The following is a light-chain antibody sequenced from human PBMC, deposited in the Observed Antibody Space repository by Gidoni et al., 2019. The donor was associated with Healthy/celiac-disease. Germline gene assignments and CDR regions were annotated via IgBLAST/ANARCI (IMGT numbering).Light chain of an antibody. V-gene: IGKV1-33*01. CDR1: QDISNY. CDR3: QQYDNLPYT. CDR2: DAS. Sequence: DIQMTQSPSSLSASVGDRVTITCQASQDISNYLTWYQQKPGKAPKLLIYDASNLETGVPSRFSGSGSGTDFTFTISSLQPEDIATYYCQQYDNLPYTFXQXTKLDIK. J-gene: IGKJ2*01.